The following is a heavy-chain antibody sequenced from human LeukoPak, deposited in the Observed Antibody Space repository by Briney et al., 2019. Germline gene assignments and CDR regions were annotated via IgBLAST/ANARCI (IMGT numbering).Heavy chain of an antibody. J-gene: IGHJ6*02. CDR3: ARVRSTSCYMMDCYYYYGMDV. CDR2: IKQDGSEK. D-gene: IGHD2-2*02. V-gene: IGHV3-7*01. Sequence: SGGSLRLSCAASGFTFSSYWMSWVRQAPGKGLEWVANIKQDGSEKYYVDSVKGRFTISRDNAKNSLYLQMNSLRAEDTAVYYCARVRSTSCYMMDCYYYYGMDVWGQGTTVTVSS. CDR1: GFTFSSYW.